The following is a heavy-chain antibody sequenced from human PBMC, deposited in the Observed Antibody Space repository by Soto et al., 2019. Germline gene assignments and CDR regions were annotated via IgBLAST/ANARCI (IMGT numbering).Heavy chain of an antibody. J-gene: IGHJ4*02. CDR3: FIEPRGVNTIH. CDR1: VFRSSTFS. V-gene: IGHV3-64D*09. D-gene: IGHD3-22*01. CDR2: LKSHGGAT. Sequence: SLRISCSASVFRSSTFSMHWVRQAPGKGQEYIAGLKSHGGATSYAASVTGRFSISRAISQSTFYLQMNSLILESSGLYFYFIEPRGVNTIHWCRGAMVTGSA.